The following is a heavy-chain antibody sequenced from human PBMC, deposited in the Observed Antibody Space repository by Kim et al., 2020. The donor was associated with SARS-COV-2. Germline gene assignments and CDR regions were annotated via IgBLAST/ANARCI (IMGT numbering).Heavy chain of an antibody. J-gene: IGHJ4*02. D-gene: IGHD2-2*01. CDR3: ARYCSSTSCYSPFDY. Sequence: QGFTGRFVFSLDTSVSTAYLQISSLKAEDTAVYYCARYCSSTSCYSPFDYWGQGTLVTVSS. V-gene: IGHV7-4-1*02.